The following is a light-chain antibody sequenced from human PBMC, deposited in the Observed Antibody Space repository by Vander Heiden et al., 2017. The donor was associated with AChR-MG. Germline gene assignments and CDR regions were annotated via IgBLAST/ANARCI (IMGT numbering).Light chain of an antibody. CDR2: GNS. CDR1: RSHLGAAYD. J-gene: IGLJ2*01. Sequence: QSVLTQPPSVSGSPGQRVTISCTGTRSHLGAAYDGHWYQHLTGTAPKLLIYGNSNRPSGVPDRFSASKSDTSAALAVTGLHADDEAVYYCQSEDVSLSAAVFGGGTKLTVL. CDR3: QSEDVSLSAAV. V-gene: IGLV1-40*01.